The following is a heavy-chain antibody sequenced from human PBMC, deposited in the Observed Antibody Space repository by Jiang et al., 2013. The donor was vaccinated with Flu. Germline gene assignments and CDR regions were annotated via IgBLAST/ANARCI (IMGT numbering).Heavy chain of an antibody. Sequence: SGAEVKKPGASVKVSCKASGYTFTSYGISWVRQAPGQGLEWMGWISAYNGNTNYAQKLQGRVTMTTDTSTSTAYMELRSLRSDDTAVYYCARACTSCCSSTSCHPQLDYWGQGTLVTVSS. D-gene: IGHD2-2*01. CDR1: GYTFTSYG. J-gene: IGHJ4*02. V-gene: IGHV1-18*01. CDR2: ISAYNGNT. CDR3: ARACTSCCSSTSCHPQLDY.